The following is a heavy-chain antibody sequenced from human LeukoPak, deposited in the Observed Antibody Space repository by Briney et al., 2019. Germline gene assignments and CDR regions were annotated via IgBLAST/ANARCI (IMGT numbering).Heavy chain of an antibody. D-gene: IGHD6-19*01. J-gene: IGHJ4*02. Sequence: GGSLRLSCAASGFTFSSYVMSWVRQAPGKGLEWVSAISGSGGSPYYADSVKGRFTISRDDSKNTAYLQMNSLKTEDTAVYYCTSYSSGWSGGYWGQGTLVTVSP. CDR1: GFTFSSYV. V-gene: IGHV3-23*01. CDR3: TSYSSGWSGGY. CDR2: ISGSGGSP.